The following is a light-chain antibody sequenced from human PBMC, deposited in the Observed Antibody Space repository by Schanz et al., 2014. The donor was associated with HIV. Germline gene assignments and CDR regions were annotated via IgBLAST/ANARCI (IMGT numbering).Light chain of an antibody. CDR2: GVN. J-gene: IGLJ1*01. V-gene: IGLV2-14*03. CDR1: SSDVGAYNS. Sequence: QSALTQPASVSGSPGQSITISCTGTSSDVGAYNSVSWWQQQPPGKAPKVLIHGVNNRPSGVSHRFSGSKSDITASLTISGLQAEDEGDYYCCSYSRVGTPHYVFGTGTKLTVL. CDR3: CSYSRVGTPHYV.